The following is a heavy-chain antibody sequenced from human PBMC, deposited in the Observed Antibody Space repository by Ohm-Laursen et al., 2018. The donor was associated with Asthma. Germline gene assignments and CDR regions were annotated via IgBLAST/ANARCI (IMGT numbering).Heavy chain of an antibody. CDR3: ARGSLEGLQ. CDR1: GFTFSSYG. V-gene: IGHV3-74*01. D-gene: IGHD5-24*01. CDR2: IFPDGRQT. J-gene: IGHJ4*02. Sequence: SLRLSCTASGFTFSSYGMHWVRKRPGGGLDWVSHIFPDGRQTNYADSVKGRFTISRDDAENTLYLQMNSLRADDSAVYYCARGSLEGLQWGQGTLVTVSS.